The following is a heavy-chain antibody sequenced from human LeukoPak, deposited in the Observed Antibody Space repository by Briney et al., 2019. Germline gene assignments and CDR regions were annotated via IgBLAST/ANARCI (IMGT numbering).Heavy chain of an antibody. CDR2: ISGSGGSR. CDR3: AKGVDASGIYYYFYMDV. D-gene: IGHD3-16*01. J-gene: IGHJ6*03. CDR1: GFTFSNFA. V-gene: IGHV3-23*01. Sequence: AGSLRLSCAASGFTFSNFAMTWVRQAPGKGLEWVSSISGSGGSRYYVDSVKGRFTISRDKSKNTLYLQMNNLGAEDTAVYYCAKGVDASGIYYYFYMDVWGKGTTVSVSS.